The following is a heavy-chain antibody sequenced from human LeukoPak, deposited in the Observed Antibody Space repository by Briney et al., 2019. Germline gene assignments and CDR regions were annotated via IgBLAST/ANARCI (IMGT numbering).Heavy chain of an antibody. CDR1: GFTFSSYA. CDR3: AVVPAAVLGYYYYGMDV. D-gene: IGHD2-2*01. J-gene: IGHJ6*02. CDR2: ISGSGGST. Sequence: GGSLRLSCAASGFTFSSYAMSWVRQAPGKGLELVSAISGSGGSTYYADSVKGRFTISRDNSKNTLYLQMNSLRAEDTAVYYCAVVPAAVLGYYYYGMDVWGQGTTVTVSS. V-gene: IGHV3-23*01.